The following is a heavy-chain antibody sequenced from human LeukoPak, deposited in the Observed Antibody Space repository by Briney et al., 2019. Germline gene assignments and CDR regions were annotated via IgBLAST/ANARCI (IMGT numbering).Heavy chain of an antibody. Sequence: ASVKVSCKASGYIFTNYYIHWVRQAPGQGLEWMGLINPSNHRTNYAQRFQGRVTMTRDMSTSTVYMELSSLRSEDTAVYYCARVVSQYGDYAWIVNWFDPWGQGTLVTVSS. CDR2: INPSNHRT. V-gene: IGHV1-46*01. D-gene: IGHD4-17*01. J-gene: IGHJ5*02. CDR1: GYIFTNYY. CDR3: ARVVSQYGDYAWIVNWFDP.